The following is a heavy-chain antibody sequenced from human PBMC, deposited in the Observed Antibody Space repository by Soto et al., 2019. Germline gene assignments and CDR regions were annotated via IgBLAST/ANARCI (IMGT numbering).Heavy chain of an antibody. Sequence: QVHLVDSGGDVVQPGGSLRLSCTGSGFTFGNYGMHWVRQAPGKGLEWVASTSYDGNNKYYADSLKGRFTISRDNSKKMVYLQMTSLGPKDTAVYYCAKGGGSARDFDYWGQGALVTVSS. CDR3: AKGGGSARDFDY. J-gene: IGHJ4*02. CDR2: TSYDGNNK. CDR1: GFTFGNYG. D-gene: IGHD1-26*01. V-gene: IGHV3-30*18.